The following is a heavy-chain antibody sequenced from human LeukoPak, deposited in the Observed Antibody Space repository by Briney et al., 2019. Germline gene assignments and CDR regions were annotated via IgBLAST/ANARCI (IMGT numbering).Heavy chain of an antibody. D-gene: IGHD3-9*01. CDR1: GGSISSGGYY. CDR3: ARGERYFDWLLPSYSFDY. CDR2: IYYSGST. Sequence: PSETLSLTCTVSGGSISSGGYYWRWIRQHPGKGLEWIGYIYYSGSTYYNPSLKSRVTISVDTSKNQFSLKLSSVTAADTAVYYCARGERYFDWLLPSYSFDYWGQGTLVTVSS. V-gene: IGHV4-31*03. J-gene: IGHJ4*02.